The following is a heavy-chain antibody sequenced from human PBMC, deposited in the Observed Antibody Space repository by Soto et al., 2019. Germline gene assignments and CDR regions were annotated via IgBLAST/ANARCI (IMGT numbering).Heavy chain of an antibody. Sequence: EVQLVESGGGLVQPGGSLRLSCAASGFTFSSYDMHWVRQATGKGLEWVSAIGTAGDTYYPGSVKGRFTISRENAKNSLYLKRNGLGAEDPAVYYGGGGNSGYDHFDYWGQGTLVTVSS. V-gene: IGHV3-13*01. CDR2: IGTAGDT. J-gene: IGHJ4*02. CDR1: GFTFSSYD. CDR3: GGGNSGYDHFDY. D-gene: IGHD5-12*01.